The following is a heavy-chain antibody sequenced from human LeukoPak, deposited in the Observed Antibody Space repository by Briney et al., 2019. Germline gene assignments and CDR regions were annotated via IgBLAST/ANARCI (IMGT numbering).Heavy chain of an antibody. D-gene: IGHD6-13*01. Sequence: ASVKVSCKASGYTFTSYGISWVRQAPGQGLEWMGWISAYNGNTNYAQKFQGRVTMTRDTSTSTVYMELSRLRSEDTAVYYCARDPVLSSRAFDIWGQGTMVTVSS. CDR2: ISAYNGNT. J-gene: IGHJ3*02. CDR1: GYTFTSYG. CDR3: ARDPVLSSRAFDI. V-gene: IGHV1-18*01.